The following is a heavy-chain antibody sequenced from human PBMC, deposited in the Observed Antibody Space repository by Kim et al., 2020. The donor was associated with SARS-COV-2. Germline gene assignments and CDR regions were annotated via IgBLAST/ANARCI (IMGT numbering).Heavy chain of an antibody. V-gene: IGHV4-34*01. Sequence: SRRTTYNPSLTSRVTISVDTSKNQFSLKLSSVTAADTAVYYCARGDAFDIWGQGTMVTVSS. CDR2: SRRT. J-gene: IGHJ3*02. CDR3: ARGDAFDI.